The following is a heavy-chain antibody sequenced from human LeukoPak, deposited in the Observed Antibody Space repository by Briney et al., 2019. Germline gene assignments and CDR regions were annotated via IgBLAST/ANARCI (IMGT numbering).Heavy chain of an antibody. J-gene: IGHJ6*04. D-gene: IGHD3-10*02. CDR3: AELGITMIGGV. CDR1: GFTFSSYS. Sequence: GRSLRLSCEASGFTFSSYSMNWVRQAPGKGLEWVSYISSSGSTIYYADSVKGRFTISRDNAKNSLYLQMNSLRAEDTAVYYCAELGITMIGGVWGKGTTVTISS. V-gene: IGHV3-48*04. CDR2: ISSSGSTI.